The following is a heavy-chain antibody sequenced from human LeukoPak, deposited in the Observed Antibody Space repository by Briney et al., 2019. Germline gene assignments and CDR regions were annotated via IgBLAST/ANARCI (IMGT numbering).Heavy chain of an antibody. V-gene: IGHV3-23*01. D-gene: IGHD3-3*01. Sequence: GGSLRLSCAASRFTLSIYAMSWVRQAPGRGLEWVSAISGSVGSTYYADSVNGRLTIPRNNSKNTLYLQMNSPRAEGTAVYYCAKDHTPYGFWGGYPTTYDYWGQGTLVTVSS. J-gene: IGHJ4*02. CDR1: RFTLSIYA. CDR3: AKDHTPYGFWGGYPTTYDY. CDR2: ISGSVGST.